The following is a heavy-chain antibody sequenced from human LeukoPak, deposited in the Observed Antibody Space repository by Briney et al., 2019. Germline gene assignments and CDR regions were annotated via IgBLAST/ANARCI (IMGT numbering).Heavy chain of an antibody. D-gene: IGHD3-10*01. CDR1: GFTFSSYG. J-gene: IGHJ4*02. CDR2: IWYDGSNK. V-gene: IGHV3-33*01. CDR3: ARDGDGSGLYYFDY. Sequence: GGSLRLPCAASGFTFSSYGMHWVRQAPGKGLEWVAVIWYDGSNKYYADSVKGRFTISRDNSKNTLYLQMNSLRAEDTAVYYCARDGDGSGLYYFDYWGQGTLVTVSS.